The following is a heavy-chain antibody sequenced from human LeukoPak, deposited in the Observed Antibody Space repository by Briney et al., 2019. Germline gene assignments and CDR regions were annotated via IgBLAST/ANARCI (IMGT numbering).Heavy chain of an antibody. CDR3: ARKSIVTAGRKPYDV. V-gene: IGHV4-34*01. D-gene: IGHD6-13*01. CDR2: IDHSGRT. CDR1: GGSFSGYY. Sequence: SETLSLTCAVYGGSFSGYYWSWIRQPPGKGLEWIGEIDHSGRTNSNASLKNRVTISVDMSKNQFSLRLSSVTAADTAVYYCARKSIVTAGRKPYDVWDQGTLVTVSP. J-gene: IGHJ4*02.